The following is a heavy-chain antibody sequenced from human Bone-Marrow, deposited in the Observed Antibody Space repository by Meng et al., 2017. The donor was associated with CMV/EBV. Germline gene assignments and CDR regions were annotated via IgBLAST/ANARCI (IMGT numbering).Heavy chain of an antibody. J-gene: IGHJ6*02. CDR1: GYTFTGYY. Sequence: ASVKVSCKASGYTFTGYYMHWVRQAPGQGLEWMGWINPNSGGTNYAQKFQGRVTMTRDTSISTAYMELGRLRSDDTAVYYCASGGSAAEWVLSLGYYYYGMDVWGQGTTVTVSS. CDR2: INPNSGGT. CDR3: ASGGSAAEWVLSLGYYYYGMDV. D-gene: IGHD3-3*01. V-gene: IGHV1-2*02.